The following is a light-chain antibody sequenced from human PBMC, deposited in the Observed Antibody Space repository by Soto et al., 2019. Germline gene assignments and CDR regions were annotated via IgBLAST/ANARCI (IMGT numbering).Light chain of an antibody. Sequence: DIQMTQSPSTLSASVGDRVTITCRASQSISSWLAWYQQKPGKAPKLLIYKASSLESGVPSRFSGSGSGTEFHLTISSLQPDDFATYYCQPYNGNSPLTFCGGTKVEI. V-gene: IGKV1-5*03. J-gene: IGKJ4*02. CDR3: QPYNGNSPLT. CDR2: KAS. CDR1: QSISSW.